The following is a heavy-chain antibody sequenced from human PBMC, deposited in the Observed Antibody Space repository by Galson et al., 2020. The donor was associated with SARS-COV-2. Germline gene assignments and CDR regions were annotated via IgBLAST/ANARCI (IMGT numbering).Heavy chain of an antibody. J-gene: IGHJ4*02. Sequence: GESLKISCTASGFTFGDYAMSWFRQAPGKGLEWVGCIRSKAYGGTTEYAASVKGRFTISRDDSKSIAYLQMNSLKTKDTAVYYCTRHDFWSGYYFDYWGQGTLVTVSS. CDR1: GFTFGDYA. V-gene: IGHV3-49*03. CDR2: IRSKAYGGTT. D-gene: IGHD3-3*01. CDR3: TRHDFWSGYYFDY.